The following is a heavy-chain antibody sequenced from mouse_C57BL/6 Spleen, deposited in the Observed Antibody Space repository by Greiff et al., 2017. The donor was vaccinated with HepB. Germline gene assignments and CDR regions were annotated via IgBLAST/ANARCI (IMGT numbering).Heavy chain of an antibody. CDR2: IYPGDGDT. Sequence: QVQLQQSGAELVKPGASVKISCKASGYAFSSYWMNWVKQRPGKGLEWIGQIYPGDGDTNYNGKFKGKATLTADKSSSTAYMQLSSLTSEDSAVYFCARNGAKLPHYFFDYWGQGTTLTVSS. CDR1: GYAFSSYW. D-gene: IGHD1-1*01. J-gene: IGHJ2*01. CDR3: ARNGAKLPHYFFDY. V-gene: IGHV1-80*01.